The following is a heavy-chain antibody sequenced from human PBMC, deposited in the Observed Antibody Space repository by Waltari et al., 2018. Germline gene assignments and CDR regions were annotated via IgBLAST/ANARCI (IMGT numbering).Heavy chain of an antibody. V-gene: IGHV4-59*01. J-gene: IGHJ3*02. CDR3: ATSWIWSVGVSDTGPDAVDI. D-gene: IGHD3-3*01. CDR1: GGSINSSY. CDR2: VYYSGNA. Sequence: QVQLQESGPGLVKPSETLSLTCTVSGGSINSSYWRWIRQPPGKGLEWIAYVYYSGNANYNPSLMYRVTISLVTSTNQVSLKLRSVTAADTAVYYCATSWIWSVGVSDTGPDAVDIWGQGTMVTVSS.